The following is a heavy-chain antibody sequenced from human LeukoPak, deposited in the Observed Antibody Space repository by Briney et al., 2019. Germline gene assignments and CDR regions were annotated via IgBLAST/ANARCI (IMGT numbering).Heavy chain of an antibody. CDR3: ARDGAPLKGLDYYYYYYMDV. V-gene: IGHV3-21*01. CDR2: ISSSSSYI. D-gene: IGHD2-8*01. Sequence: PGGSLRLSCAASGFTFSSYAMSWVRQAPGKGLEWVSSISSSSSYIYYADSVKGRFTISRDNAKNSLYLQMNSLRAEDTAVYYCARDGAPLKGLDYYYYYYMDVWGKGTTVTVSS. CDR1: GFTFSSYA. J-gene: IGHJ6*03.